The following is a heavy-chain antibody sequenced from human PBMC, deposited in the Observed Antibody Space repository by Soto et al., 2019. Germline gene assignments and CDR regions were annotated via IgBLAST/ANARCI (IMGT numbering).Heavy chain of an antibody. J-gene: IGHJ5*02. CDR2: ISYTGANQ. V-gene: IGHV3-30-3*01. Sequence: QVRLVESGGGAVQPGASLRLSCDASGFTFSTYALHWVRQAPGKGLEWVAFISYTGANQYYADSVKGRFTVSRDNSKKIASLQMTSLKPEDSAVYYCARDAILCMRGAYYDRCGQGTLGTVSS. CDR3: ARDAILCMRGAYYDR. CDR1: GFTFSTYA. D-gene: IGHD3-16*01.